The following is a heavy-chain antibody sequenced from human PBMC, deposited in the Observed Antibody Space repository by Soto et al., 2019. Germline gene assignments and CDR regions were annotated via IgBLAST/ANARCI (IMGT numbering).Heavy chain of an antibody. V-gene: IGHV4-34*01. D-gene: IGHD3-3*01. CDR1: GGCLSGYY. CDR3: ARRRAYYDFWSGPRRSFDY. Sequence: EILSLICGVYGGCLSGYYWSWIRQPPGKGLEWIGEINHSGSTNYNPSLKSRVTISVDTSKNQFSLKLSSVTAEDTAVYYCARRRAYYDFWSGPRRSFDYWGQGTLVTVSS. J-gene: IGHJ4*02. CDR2: INHSGST.